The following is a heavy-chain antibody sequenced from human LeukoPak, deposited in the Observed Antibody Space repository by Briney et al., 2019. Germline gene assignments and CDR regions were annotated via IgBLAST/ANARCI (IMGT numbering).Heavy chain of an antibody. V-gene: IGHV1-8*01. D-gene: IGHD4-23*01. CDR1: GYTFSTYD. CDR3: ARGPNKSDGGNSGSAWFDP. Sequence: ASVKVSCKASGYTFSTYDINWVRQATGQGLEWMGWMNPNSGNTGYAQKFQGRVTMTRNTSISTAYMELSSLRSEDTAVYYCARGPNKSDGGNSGSAWFDPWGEGTLVTVSS. CDR2: MNPNSGNT. J-gene: IGHJ5*02.